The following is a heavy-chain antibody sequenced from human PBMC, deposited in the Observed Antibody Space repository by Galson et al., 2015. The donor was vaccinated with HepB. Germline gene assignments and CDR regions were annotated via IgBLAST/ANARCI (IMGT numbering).Heavy chain of an antibody. V-gene: IGHV3-23*01. D-gene: IGHD2-2*02. Sequence: SLRLSCAASGFTFSSYAMSWVRQAPGKGLEWVSTISGSGDNTYYADSVKGRFTISRDNSKNTLYLQMNSLTAEDTAIYYCAKMKRYCSSTSCYTGYFDYWGQGTLLTVSS. CDR3: AKMKRYCSSTSCYTGYFDY. CDR1: GFTFSSYA. CDR2: ISGSGDNT. J-gene: IGHJ4*02.